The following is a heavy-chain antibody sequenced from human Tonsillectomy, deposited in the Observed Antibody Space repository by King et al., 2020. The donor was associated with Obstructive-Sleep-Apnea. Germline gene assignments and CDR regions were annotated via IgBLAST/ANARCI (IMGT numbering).Heavy chain of an antibody. D-gene: IGHD2-2*01. Sequence: VQLLESGGGLVQPGGSLRLSGAASGFTFRSYAMSWFRQAPGKGLEWVSAIRGSGGSTYYADSVKGRFTISRDNSKNTLYLQMNSLRAEDTAVYYCAKGQVVVPAATDFDYWGQGTLVTVSS. CDR1: GFTFRSYA. V-gene: IGHV3-23*01. CDR3: AKGQVVVPAATDFDY. CDR2: IRGSGGST. J-gene: IGHJ4*02.